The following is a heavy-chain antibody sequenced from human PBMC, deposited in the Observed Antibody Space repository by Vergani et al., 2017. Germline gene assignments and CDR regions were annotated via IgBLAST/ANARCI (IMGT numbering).Heavy chain of an antibody. CDR1: GGTFSSYA. V-gene: IGHV1-69*06. J-gene: IGHJ3*01. Sequence: QVQLVQSGAEVKKPGSSVNVSCKASGGTFSSYAISWVRQAPGQGLEWMGRIIPIFGTANYAQKCQDRVTMTADTSTNTAYMELRSLRSDDTAVYFCARVAPSNSEVTPTAFDVWGQGTMVTVSS. CDR2: IIPIFGTA. CDR3: ARVAPSNSEVTPTAFDV. D-gene: IGHD1-1*01.